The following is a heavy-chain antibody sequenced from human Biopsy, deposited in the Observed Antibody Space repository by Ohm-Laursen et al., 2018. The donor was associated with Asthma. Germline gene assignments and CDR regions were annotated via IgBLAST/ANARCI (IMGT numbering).Heavy chain of an antibody. CDR2: TNPNSGGT. D-gene: IGHD6-13*01. CDR1: GYTFIGSH. Sequence: ATVKISCKASGYTFIGSHIHWVRQAPGQGLEWLGRTNPNSGGTNFAKKFQGRVTMTRDTSISTAYMELSRLRSDDTAVYYCARGQKSAGDRWFDPWGQGTLVTVSS. J-gene: IGHJ5*02. V-gene: IGHV1-2*06. CDR3: ARGQKSAGDRWFDP.